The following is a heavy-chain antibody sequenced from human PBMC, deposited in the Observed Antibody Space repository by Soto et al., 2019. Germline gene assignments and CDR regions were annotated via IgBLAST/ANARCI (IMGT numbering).Heavy chain of an antibody. Sequence: QVQLVHSGAEVKKPGSSVKVSCKASGGTFSSYTISWVRQAPGQGLEWMGRIIPILGIANYAQKFQGRVTITADKSTSTAYMELSSLRSEDTAVYYCARDRGYSGYDYYYYYMDVWGKGTTVTVSS. CDR1: GGTFSSYT. D-gene: IGHD5-12*01. CDR3: ARDRGYSGYDYYYYYMDV. J-gene: IGHJ6*03. V-gene: IGHV1-69*04. CDR2: IIPILGIA.